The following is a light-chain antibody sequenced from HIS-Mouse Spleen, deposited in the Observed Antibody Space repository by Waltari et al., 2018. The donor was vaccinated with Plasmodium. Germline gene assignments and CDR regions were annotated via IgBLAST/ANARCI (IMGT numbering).Light chain of an antibody. J-gene: IGKJ5*01. CDR2: DAS. CDR1: QGISSA. Sequence: AIQLTQSPSSLSASVGDRVTITCRSSQGISSALAWYQQKPGKAPKLLIYDASSLESGVPSRFSGSGSGTDFTLTISSLQPEDFATYYCQQFNSYPITFGQGTRLEIK. V-gene: IGKV1-13*02. CDR3: QQFNSYPIT.